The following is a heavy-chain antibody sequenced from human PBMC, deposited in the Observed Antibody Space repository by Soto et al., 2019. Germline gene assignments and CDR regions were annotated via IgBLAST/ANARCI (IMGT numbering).Heavy chain of an antibody. CDR3: ARDRGGGSPWYY. V-gene: IGHV4-31*03. Sequence: QVQLQESGPGLVKPSQTLSLTCTVSGGSISSGGSYWSWIRQHPGKGLEGIGYIYYSGSTYYNPSLKSRVTISVDTSKNQFSLKLSSVTAADTAVYYCARDRGGGSPWYYWGQGTLVTVSS. CDR2: IYYSGST. CDR1: GGSISSGGSY. J-gene: IGHJ4*02. D-gene: IGHD2-15*01.